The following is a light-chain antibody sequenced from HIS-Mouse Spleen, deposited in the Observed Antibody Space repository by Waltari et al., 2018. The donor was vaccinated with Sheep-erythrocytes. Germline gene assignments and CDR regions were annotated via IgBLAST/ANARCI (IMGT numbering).Light chain of an antibody. V-gene: IGLV2-11*01. J-gene: IGLJ1*01. CDR2: DVS. CDR1: SSDVGGYNY. CDR3: CSYADSYIHV. Sequence: QSALTQPRSVSGSPGQSGTISCTGTSSDVGGYNYVSWYQQHPGKAPKLMISDVSKRPSGVPDRFSGSKSGNMASLTISVLQAEDEADYYCCSYADSYIHVFATGTKVTVL.